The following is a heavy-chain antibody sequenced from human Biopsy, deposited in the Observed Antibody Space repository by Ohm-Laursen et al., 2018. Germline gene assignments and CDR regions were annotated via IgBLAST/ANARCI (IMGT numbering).Heavy chain of an antibody. Sequence: TLSLTWTVSGGSVTKYYWSWIRQPPGKGLEWIGHIYYSVMTNYNPSLQSRVSISVDTSRNQVSLTLSSVTAADTAVYYCARDSGILNYGNFKYYHYYGMDVWGQGTKVTVSS. CDR2: IYYSVMT. V-gene: IGHV4-59*02. CDR1: GGSVTKYY. D-gene: IGHD4-11*01. CDR3: ARDSGILNYGNFKYYHYYGMDV. J-gene: IGHJ6*02.